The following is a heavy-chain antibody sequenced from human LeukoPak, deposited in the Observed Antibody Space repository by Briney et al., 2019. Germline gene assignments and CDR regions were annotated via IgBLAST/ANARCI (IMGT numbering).Heavy chain of an antibody. D-gene: IGHD1-26*01. Sequence: GGSLRLSCAASGFTFSVTWMSWVRQAPGRGLEWVGRFKSKVAGGTTDYAAPVAGRFTISRDDSKNMLYLQMNSLKTEDTGEYYCTRGAPQADVFDIWGQGTMVTVSS. CDR1: GFTFSVTW. J-gene: IGHJ3*02. CDR3: TRGAPQADVFDI. CDR2: FKSKVAGGTT. V-gene: IGHV3-15*01.